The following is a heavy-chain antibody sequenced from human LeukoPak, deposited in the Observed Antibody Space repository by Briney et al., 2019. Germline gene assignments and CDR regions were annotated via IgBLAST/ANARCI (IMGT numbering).Heavy chain of an antibody. Sequence: GGSLRLSCAASGFSFSSYAMNWVRQAPGKGLEWVSIIFGNGDTTYYADSVKGRFTISRDNSKNTLYLQMNSLRAEDTAVYYCAKGRHLTGYSSRGFDYWGQGTLVTVSS. CDR2: IFGNGDTT. CDR3: AKGRHLTGYSSRGFDY. CDR1: GFSFSSYA. J-gene: IGHJ4*02. D-gene: IGHD6-13*01. V-gene: IGHV3-23*01.